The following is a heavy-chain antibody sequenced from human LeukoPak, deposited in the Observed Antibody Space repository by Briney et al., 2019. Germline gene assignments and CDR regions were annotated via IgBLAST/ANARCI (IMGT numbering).Heavy chain of an antibody. CDR3: ARGRKLHGLFDY. CDR1: GFTFSTYW. CDR2: INEDGSEK. Sequence: GGSLRLSCAGSGFTFSTYWMSWVRQVPGKGLEWVANINEDGSEKNYVDSVKGRFTISRDNAKNSLYLQMNSLRAEDTAVYYCARGRKLHGLFDYWGQGTLVTVSS. J-gene: IGHJ4*02. D-gene: IGHD1-7*01. V-gene: IGHV3-7*01.